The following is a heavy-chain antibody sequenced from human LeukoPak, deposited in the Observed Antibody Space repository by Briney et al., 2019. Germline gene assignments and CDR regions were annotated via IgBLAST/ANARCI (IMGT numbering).Heavy chain of an antibody. Sequence: GALRLSCAASGFSFNTYAMSWVRQPPGKGLEWIGEIYHSGSTNYNPSLKSRVTISVDKSKNQFSLKLSSVTAADTAVYYCARKTYDDSYFDYWGQGTLVTVSS. CDR2: IYHSGST. V-gene: IGHV4-4*02. J-gene: IGHJ4*02. CDR3: ARKTYDDSYFDY. CDR1: GFSFNTYAM. D-gene: IGHD4-17*01.